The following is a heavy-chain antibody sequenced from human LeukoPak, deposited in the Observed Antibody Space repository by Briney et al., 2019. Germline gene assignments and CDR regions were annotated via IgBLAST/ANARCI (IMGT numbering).Heavy chain of an antibody. Sequence: SETLSLTCTVSGGSISSSSYYWGWIRQPPGKGLEWIGSIYYSGSTYYNPSLKSRVTISVDTSKNQFSLKLSSVTAADTAVYYCARDSSLLWFGESYDAFDIWGQGTMVTVSS. V-gene: IGHV4-39*07. CDR2: IYYSGST. D-gene: IGHD3-10*01. CDR3: ARDSSLLWFGESYDAFDI. J-gene: IGHJ3*02. CDR1: GGSISSSSYY.